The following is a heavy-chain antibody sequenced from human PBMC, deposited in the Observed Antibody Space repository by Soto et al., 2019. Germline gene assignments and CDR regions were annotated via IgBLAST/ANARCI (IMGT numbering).Heavy chain of an antibody. V-gene: IGHV4-30-4*01. CDR2: IYYSGST. CDR1: GASISSGDYY. J-gene: IGHJ5*02. Sequence: TLSLTCTVSGASISSGDYYWSWIRQPPGKGLEWIGYIYYSGSTYYNPSLKSRVTISVDMSKNQFSLKLSSVTAADTAVYYCARYKYYDILTGLQNNWFDPWGQGTLVTVSS. D-gene: IGHD3-9*01. CDR3: ARYKYYDILTGLQNNWFDP.